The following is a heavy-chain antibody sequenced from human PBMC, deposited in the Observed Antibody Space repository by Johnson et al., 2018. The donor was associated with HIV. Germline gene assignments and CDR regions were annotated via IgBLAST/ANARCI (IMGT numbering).Heavy chain of an antibody. CDR1: GLTFSNYW. J-gene: IGHJ3*02. CDR2: IWPAGSNR. D-gene: IGHD4-23*01. V-gene: IGHV3-33*08. CDR3: AREDYGGKLGAFDI. Sequence: QVQLVESGGGVVQRGGSLRLSCAASGLTFSNYWMSWVRQAPGKGLEWVALIWPAGSNRYSADPVKGRFTISRDNSTNPLYLQMNSLRAEDTAMYYCAREDYGGKLGAFDIWGQGTMVTVSS.